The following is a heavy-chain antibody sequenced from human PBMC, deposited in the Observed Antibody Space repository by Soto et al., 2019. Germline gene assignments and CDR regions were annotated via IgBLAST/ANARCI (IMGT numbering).Heavy chain of an antibody. CDR1: GVSLTTSGVG. D-gene: IGHD2-15*01. CDR2: IYWDDDK. Sequence: QITLRESGPTLVQPTQTLTLTCTLSGVSLTTSGVGVGWIRQPPGKALEWLALIYWDDDKRFSPSLKSRLAITRHTSKHPVVMTMTDLAPVDTAIYYCAHRQRTVVVGAPFDLWGQGSQVTVAS. V-gene: IGHV2-5*02. CDR3: AHRQRTVVVGAPFDL. J-gene: IGHJ4*02.